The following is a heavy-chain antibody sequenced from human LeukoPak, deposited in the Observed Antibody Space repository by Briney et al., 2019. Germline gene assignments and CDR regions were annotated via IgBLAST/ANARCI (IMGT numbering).Heavy chain of an antibody. CDR1: RFSFSAYP. CDR3: AKDRIQLWKYYFDY. V-gene: IGHV3-23*01. CDR2: ISASGDVT. J-gene: IGHJ4*02. D-gene: IGHD5-18*01. Sequence: GGSLRLSCAASRFSFSAYPMGWVRRAPGKGLEWVSGISASGDVTFHADSVKGRFTISRDNSKNTLYLQMNSLRAEDTAVYYCAKDRIQLWKYYFDYWGQGTLVTVSS.